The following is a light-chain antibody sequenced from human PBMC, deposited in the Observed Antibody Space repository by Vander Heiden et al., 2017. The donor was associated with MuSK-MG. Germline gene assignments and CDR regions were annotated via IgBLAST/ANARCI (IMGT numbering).Light chain of an antibody. CDR2: AAS. V-gene: IGKV1-8*01. CDR3: QQDDSYPSIT. CDR1: QGISSY. Sequence: AIRMTQSPSSFSASTGDRVTITCRASQGISSYLAWYQQKPGKAPKLLIYAASTLQSGVPSRFSGSGYGTDFTLTISCRQSEDFASYYCQQDDSYPSITFGPGTRMEIK. J-gene: IGKJ5*01.